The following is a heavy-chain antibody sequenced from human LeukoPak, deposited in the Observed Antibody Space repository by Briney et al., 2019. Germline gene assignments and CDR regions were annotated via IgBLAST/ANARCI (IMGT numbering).Heavy chain of an antibody. J-gene: IGHJ4*02. Sequence: GESLKVSCKGSGYSFSSYWIGWVRQMSGKGLEWMGILYPGDSDSRYSPSFQGQVTISADKSISTAYLQWSSLKASDTATYNTARLSDCTNSVCYTPDHSGQGTLVTVSS. CDR2: LYPGDSDS. V-gene: IGHV5-51*01. CDR1: GYSFSSYW. CDR3: ARLSDCTNSVCYTPDH. D-gene: IGHD2-8*01.